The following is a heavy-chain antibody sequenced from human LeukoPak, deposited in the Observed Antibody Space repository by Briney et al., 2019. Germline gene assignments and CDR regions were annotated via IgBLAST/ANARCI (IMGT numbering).Heavy chain of an antibody. D-gene: IGHD1-26*01. CDR1: EFTVSSSY. CDR3: ARGHNTATSGTRAFDI. Sequence: PGGSLRLSCAASEFTVSSSYMSWVRQAPGKGREWVSIIYSGGGIYYADSVKGRFSISRDISKNMLYLQMNSLRAEDTAVYYCARGHNTATSGTRAFDIWGQGTMVTVSS. J-gene: IGHJ3*02. V-gene: IGHV3-53*01. CDR2: IYSGGGI.